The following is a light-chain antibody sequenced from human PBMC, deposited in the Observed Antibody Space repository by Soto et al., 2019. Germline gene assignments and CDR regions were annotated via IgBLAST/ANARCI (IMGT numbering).Light chain of an antibody. CDR2: GAS. J-gene: IGKJ5*01. CDR3: QQYNNWPPIT. Sequence: EVVLTQSPGTLSLSPGERVTLSCRASQSVASSYLAWYQQKPGQAPRLLIYGASTRATGIPARFGGSGSGTEFTLTISSLQSEDFAVYYCQQYNNWPPITFGQGTRLEIK. CDR1: QSVASSY. V-gene: IGKV3-15*01.